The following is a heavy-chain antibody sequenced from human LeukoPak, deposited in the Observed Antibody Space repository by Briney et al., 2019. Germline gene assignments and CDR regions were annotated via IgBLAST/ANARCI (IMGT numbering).Heavy chain of an antibody. V-gene: IGHV4-59*08. D-gene: IGHD1-26*01. Sequence: SETLSLTCTVSGGSISSYYWSWIRQPPGKGLEWIGYISYGGATSYNPSLKRRVTISVDSPKNRFSLRLSSLAAADTALYYCARHGGTLDYFDYWGPGSLVTVSS. CDR3: ARHGGTLDYFDY. CDR1: GGSISSYY. CDR2: ISYGGAT. J-gene: IGHJ4*02.